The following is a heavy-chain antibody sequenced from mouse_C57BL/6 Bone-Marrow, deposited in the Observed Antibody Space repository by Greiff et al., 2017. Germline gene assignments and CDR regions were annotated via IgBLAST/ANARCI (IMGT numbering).Heavy chain of an antibody. D-gene: IGHD2-3*01. V-gene: IGHV1-26*01. CDR1: GYTFTDYY. J-gene: IGHJ4*01. CDR3: ARWDDGYYRYAMDY. Sequence: EVQLQQSGPELVKPGASVKISCKASGYTFTDYYMNWVKQSPGKSLEWIGDINPNNGGTSYNQKFTGKATLTVAKSSSTSYMELRSLTSEDSAVYYCARWDDGYYRYAMDYWGQGTSVTVSS. CDR2: INPNNGGT.